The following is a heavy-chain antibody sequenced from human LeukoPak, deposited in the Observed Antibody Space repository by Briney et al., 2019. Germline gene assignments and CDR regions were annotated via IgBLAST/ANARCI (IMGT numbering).Heavy chain of an antibody. CDR2: IKQDGSEK. CDR3: ARDYRGYRAPYYFDY. Sequence: GGSLRLSCAASGFTFSSYWMSWVRQAPGKGLEWVANIKQDGSEKYYVDSVKGRFTISSDNAKNSLYLQMNSLRAEDTAVYYCARDYRGYRAPYYFDYWGQGTLVTVSS. CDR1: GFTFSSYW. J-gene: IGHJ4*02. V-gene: IGHV3-7*01. D-gene: IGHD2-15*01.